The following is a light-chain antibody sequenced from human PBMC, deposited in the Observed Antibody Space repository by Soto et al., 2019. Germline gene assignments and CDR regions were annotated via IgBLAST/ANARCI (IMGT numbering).Light chain of an antibody. CDR3: QQYGTSPPLYT. Sequence: EIVLTQSPGTLSLSPGERATLSCRASQSVDSSYTAWYQQKPGQAPRLLIYGAPNRATGIPDRFSGTGSGTDFTLTISRLEPEDFAVYYCQQYGTSPPLYTFGQGTKLEI. CDR2: GAP. CDR1: QSVDSSY. J-gene: IGKJ2*01. V-gene: IGKV3-20*01.